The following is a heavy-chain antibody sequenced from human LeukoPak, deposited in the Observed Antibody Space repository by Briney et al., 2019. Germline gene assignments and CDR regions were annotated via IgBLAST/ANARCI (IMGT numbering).Heavy chain of an antibody. Sequence: SETLSLTCTVSGGSISSYYWSWIRQPAGKGLEWIGRIYTSGNTNYNPSLKSRVTISVDTSKNQFSLKLSSVTAADTAVYYCARDNYDYVWGSYRYLDYWGQGTLVTVSS. V-gene: IGHV4-4*07. CDR1: GGSISSYY. CDR2: IYTSGNT. CDR3: ARDNYDYVWGSYRYLDY. J-gene: IGHJ4*02. D-gene: IGHD3-16*02.